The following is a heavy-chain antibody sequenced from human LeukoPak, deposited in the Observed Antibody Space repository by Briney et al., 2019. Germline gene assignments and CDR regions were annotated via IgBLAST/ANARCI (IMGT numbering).Heavy chain of an antibody. Sequence: GGSLRLSCAASGFTVSSNYMSWVRQAPGKGLEWVSVIYSGGSTYYADSVKGRFTISRDNSKNTLYLQMNSLRAEDTAVYYCARVGGYYDSSGYYSSTFDYWGQGTLVTVSS. CDR3: ARVGGYYDSSGYYSSTFDY. V-gene: IGHV3-53*01. D-gene: IGHD3-22*01. CDR2: IYSGGST. J-gene: IGHJ4*02. CDR1: GFTVSSNY.